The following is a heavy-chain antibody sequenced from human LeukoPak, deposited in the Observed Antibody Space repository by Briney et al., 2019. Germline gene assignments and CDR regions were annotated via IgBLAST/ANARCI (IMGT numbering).Heavy chain of an antibody. CDR1: GFTFSSYA. CDR2: ISGSGGST. J-gene: IGHJ4*02. CDR3: AKDDVLLWFGELEFDY. V-gene: IGHV3-23*01. D-gene: IGHD3-10*01. Sequence: GGSLRLSCAAPGFTFSSYAMSWVRQAPGKGLEWVSAISGSGGSTYYADSVKGRFTISRDNSKNTLYLQMNSLRAEDTAVYYCAKDDVLLWFGELEFDYWGQGTLVTVSS.